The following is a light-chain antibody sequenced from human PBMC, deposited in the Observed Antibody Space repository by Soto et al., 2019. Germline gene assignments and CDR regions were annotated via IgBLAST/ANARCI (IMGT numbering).Light chain of an antibody. CDR3: QQYKSYPLT. CDR1: QSISSW. V-gene: IGKV1-5*03. J-gene: IGKJ4*01. Sequence: GDRVTITCRASQSISSWLAWYQQKPGKAPNLLIHKASHLESGVPSRFSGSGSGTEFTLTISSVQPDDFATYHCQQYKSYPLTFGGGTKVDIK. CDR2: KAS.